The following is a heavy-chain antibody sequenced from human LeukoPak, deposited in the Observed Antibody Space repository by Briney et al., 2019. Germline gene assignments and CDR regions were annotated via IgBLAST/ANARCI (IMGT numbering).Heavy chain of an antibody. CDR3: ARYLTDYDILTGYYNGGFDY. CDR1: GGSFSGYY. CDR2: INHSGST. D-gene: IGHD3-9*01. J-gene: IGHJ4*02. Sequence: SETLSLTCAVYGGSFSGYYWSWIRQPPGKGLEWIGEINHSGSTNYNPSLKSRVTISVDTSKNQFSLKLSSVTAADTAVYYCARYLTDYDILTGYYNGGFDYWGQGTLVTVSS. V-gene: IGHV4-34*01.